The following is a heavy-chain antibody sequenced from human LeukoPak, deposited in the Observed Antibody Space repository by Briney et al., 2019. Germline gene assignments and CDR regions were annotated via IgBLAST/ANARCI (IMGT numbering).Heavy chain of an antibody. CDR2: IYPGDSYT. J-gene: IGHJ5*02. D-gene: IGHD6-19*01. CDR1: GYSFTSYW. V-gene: IGHV5-51*01. Sequence: GESLKISCKGSGYSFTSYWIGWVRQMPGEGLEWMGIIYPGDSYTRYSPSFQGQVTISADKSISTAYLQWSSLKASDTAMYYCARRVYSSGWYFWANGGSDNWFDPWGQGTLVTVSS. CDR3: ARRVYSSGWYFWANGGSDNWFDP.